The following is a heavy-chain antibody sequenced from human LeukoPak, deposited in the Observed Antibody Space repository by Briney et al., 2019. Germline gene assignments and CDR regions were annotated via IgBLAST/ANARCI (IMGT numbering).Heavy chain of an antibody. D-gene: IGHD3-22*01. CDR1: GFTFSNCW. CDR2: TKQDETEK. J-gene: IGHJ4*02. Sequence: GGSLRLSCAASGFTFSNCWMSWVRQAPGKGLEWVANTKQDETEKHYADSVKGRFTISRDNAQNSLYLQMNSLRAEDTAVYFCARNRQWLLADYWGQGTVVTVSS. CDR3: ARNRQWLLADY. V-gene: IGHV3-7*04.